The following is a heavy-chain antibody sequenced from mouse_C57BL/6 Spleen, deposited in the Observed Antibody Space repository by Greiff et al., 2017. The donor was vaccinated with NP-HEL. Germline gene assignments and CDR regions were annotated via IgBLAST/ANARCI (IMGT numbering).Heavy chain of an antibody. CDR2: IYPGDGDT. CDR3: AREDGSSYDTYYDMDY. V-gene: IGHV1-82*01. Sequence: QVQLQQSGPELVKPGASVKISCKASGYAFSSSWMNWVKQRPGKGLEWIGRIYPGDGDTNYNGKFKGKATLTADKSSSTAYMQLSSLTSEDSAVYFCAREDGSSYDTYYDMDYWGQGTSVTVSS. J-gene: IGHJ4*01. CDR1: GYAFSSSW. D-gene: IGHD1-1*01.